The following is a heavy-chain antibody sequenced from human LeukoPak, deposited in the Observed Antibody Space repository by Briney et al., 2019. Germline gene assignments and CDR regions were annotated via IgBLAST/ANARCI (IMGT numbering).Heavy chain of an antibody. Sequence: PGGSLRLSCAASGFTLSSYWMNWVRQAPGKGLEWVANIKEDGSEKYYVDSVKGRFTISRDNAKNSLSLQVNSLRAEDTAVYYCARSRSGYYEDYWGQGTLVTVSS. CDR3: ARSRSGYYEDY. CDR1: GFTLSSYW. CDR2: IKEDGSEK. D-gene: IGHD3-22*01. J-gene: IGHJ4*02. V-gene: IGHV3-7*01.